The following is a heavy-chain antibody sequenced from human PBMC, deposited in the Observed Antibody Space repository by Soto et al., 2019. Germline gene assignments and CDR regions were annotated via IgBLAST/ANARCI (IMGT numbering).Heavy chain of an antibody. J-gene: IGHJ4*02. V-gene: IGHV1-18*01. CDR1: GYTFTSYH. Sequence: QVQLVQSGAEVKKPGASVKVSCKTSGYTFTSYHISWVRQAPGQGLEWMGWISAYNTNTNYAQKFQGRVTMTTDTLXXXXXXELRSLRSDDTXVYYCARDTPPTDCWGQGTLVTVSS. CDR3: ARDTPPTDC. CDR2: ISAYNTNT.